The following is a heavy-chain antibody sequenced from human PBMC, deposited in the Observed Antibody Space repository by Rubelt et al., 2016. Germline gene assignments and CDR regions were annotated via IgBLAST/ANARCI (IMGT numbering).Heavy chain of an antibody. V-gene: IGHV4-61*01. CDR3: ARGRSYYGLTPEYFQH. D-gene: IGHD1-26*01. CDR1: GGSVSSGSYY. CDR2: INHSGST. J-gene: IGHJ1*01. Sequence: QVQLQESGPGLVKPSETLSLTCTVSGGSVSSGSYYWSWIRQPPGKGLEWIGEINHSGSTNYNPSPKSRVTISVDTSKNQVSLKLSSVTAADTAVYYCARGRSYYGLTPEYFQHWGQGTLVTVSS.